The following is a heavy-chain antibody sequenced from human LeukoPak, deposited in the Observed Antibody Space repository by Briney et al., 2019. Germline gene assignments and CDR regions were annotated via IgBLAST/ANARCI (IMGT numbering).Heavy chain of an antibody. V-gene: IGHV3-30*03. Sequence: GGSLRLSCAASGFTFSSYGMHWVRQAPGKGLEWVAVISYDGSNKYYADSVKGRFTISRDNSKNTLYLQMNSLSAEDTAVYYCASPVPDYGMDVWGQGTTVTVSS. CDR2: ISYDGSNK. CDR1: GFTFSSYG. CDR3: ASPVPDYGMDV. J-gene: IGHJ6*02.